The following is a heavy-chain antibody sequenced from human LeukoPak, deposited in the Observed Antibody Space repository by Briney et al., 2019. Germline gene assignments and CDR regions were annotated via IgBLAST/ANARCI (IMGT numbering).Heavy chain of an antibody. J-gene: IGHJ4*02. CDR2: IRYDGSNK. Sequence: GGSLRLSCAASGFTFSSYGMHWVRQAPGKGLEWVAFIRYDGSNKYYADSVKGRFTISRDNSKNTLYLQMNSLRAEDTAVYYCAKEREDLHYFDYWGQGTLVTVSS. CDR1: GFTFSSYG. V-gene: IGHV3-30*02. CDR3: AKEREDLHYFDY.